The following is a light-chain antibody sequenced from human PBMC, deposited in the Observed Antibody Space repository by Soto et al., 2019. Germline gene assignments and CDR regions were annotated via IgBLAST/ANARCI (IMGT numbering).Light chain of an antibody. CDR1: QSVTSN. J-gene: IGKJ2*01. CDR3: EQYHNWPYT. Sequence: IVMTQSPSTLSLSPGERATLSCRASQSVTSNLAWYQQKPGQAPRLLIYGASTRATGIPARFSGSGSGTEFTLTISSLQSEDFAVYYCEQYHNWPYTFGQGTKLDIK. V-gene: IGKV3-15*01. CDR2: GAS.